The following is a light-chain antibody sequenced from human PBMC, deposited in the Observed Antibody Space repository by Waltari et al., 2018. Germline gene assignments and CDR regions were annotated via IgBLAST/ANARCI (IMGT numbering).Light chain of an antibody. Sequence: ELVLTQSPVPLSLSPGDRATLSCRASQSVSSSYLAWYQQKPGQAPRLLIYGASSRATGIPDRFSGSGSGTDFTLTISRLEPEDFAVYYCQQYGNSPLLTFGPGTKVDIK. V-gene: IGKV3-20*01. CDR2: GAS. CDR1: QSVSSSY. J-gene: IGKJ3*01. CDR3: QQYGNSPLLT.